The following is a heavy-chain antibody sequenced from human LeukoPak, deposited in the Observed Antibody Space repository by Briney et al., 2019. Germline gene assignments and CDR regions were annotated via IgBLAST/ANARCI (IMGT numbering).Heavy chain of an antibody. D-gene: IGHD2-2*01. CDR1: DGSISNYY. CDR2: VFYSGST. J-gene: IGHJ4*02. V-gene: IGHV4-59*12. CDR3: ARGPLYCSSTSCYQEGNFDY. Sequence: RSSETLSLTCTVSDGSISNYYWSWIRQTPGMGLEWIGYVFYSGSTNYNPSLKSRLTISIDTSRNRFSLNLRSVTAADTAVYYCARGPLYCSSTSCYQEGNFDYWGQGALVTVSS.